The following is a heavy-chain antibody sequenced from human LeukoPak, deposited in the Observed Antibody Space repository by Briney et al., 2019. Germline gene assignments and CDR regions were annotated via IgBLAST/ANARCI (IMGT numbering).Heavy chain of an antibody. CDR2: IYYSGST. CDR1: GGSISSYY. D-gene: IGHD3-10*01. Sequence: SETLSLTCTVSGGSISSYYWSWIRQPPGKGLEWIGYIYYSGSTNYNPSLKSRVTISVDTSKNQFSLKLSSVTAADTAVYYCARLRGYFDYWGQGTLVTVSS. CDR3: ARLRGYFDY. J-gene: IGHJ4*02. V-gene: IGHV4-59*01.